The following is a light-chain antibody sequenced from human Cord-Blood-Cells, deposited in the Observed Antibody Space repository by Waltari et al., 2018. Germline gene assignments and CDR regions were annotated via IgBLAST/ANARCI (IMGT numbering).Light chain of an antibody. J-gene: IGKJ3*01. Sequence: DIVMTQSPDFLAVSLGERATINCKSSQSVLYSSNNKNYLAWYQQKPGQPPKLLIYWASTRKSGVPDRFSGNGSGTYFTLTISSLQAEDVAVYYCQQYYSTPLTFGPGTKVDIK. V-gene: IGKV4-1*01. CDR3: QQYYSTPLT. CDR2: WAS. CDR1: QSVLYSSNNKNY.